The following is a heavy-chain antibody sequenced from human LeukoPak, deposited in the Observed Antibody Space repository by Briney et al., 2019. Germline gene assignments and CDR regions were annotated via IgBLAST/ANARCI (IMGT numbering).Heavy chain of an antibody. D-gene: IGHD6-13*01. CDR3: ARDGYSSSWYERGDAFDI. CDR2: IIPILGIA. V-gene: IGHV1-69*04. J-gene: IGHJ3*02. Sequence: GASVKVSCKASGGTFSSYTISWVRQAPGQGLEWMGRIIPILGIANHAQKFQGRVTITADKSTSTAYMELSSLRSEDTAVYYCARDGYSSSWYERGDAFDIWGQGTMVTVSS. CDR1: GGTFSSYT.